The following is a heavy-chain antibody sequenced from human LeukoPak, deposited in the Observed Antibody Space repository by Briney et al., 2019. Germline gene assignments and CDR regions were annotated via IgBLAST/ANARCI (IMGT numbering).Heavy chain of an antibody. CDR2: VGISSGNT. D-gene: IGHD2-2*01. CDR3: ARDTKYAFDN. Sequence: GGSLRLSCAASGFTFSDYSMNWVRQAPGKGLEWISYVGISSGNTKYADSVKGRFTISGDKAKNSLYLQMNSLRVEDTAVYYCARDTKYAFDNWGQGTLDTVSS. V-gene: IGHV3-48*01. J-gene: IGHJ4*02. CDR1: GFTFSDYS.